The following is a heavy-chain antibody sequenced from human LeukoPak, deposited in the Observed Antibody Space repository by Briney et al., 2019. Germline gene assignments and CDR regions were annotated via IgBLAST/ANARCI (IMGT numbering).Heavy chain of an antibody. CDR3: AKDREATYLWGFLDY. J-gene: IGHJ4*02. Sequence: GGSLRLSCAASGFTFSTYAMSWVRQAPGKGLEWVSAIVGSGGTTYYADFVKGRFTISRDNSKNTLHPQMSSLRAEDTAIYYCAKDREATYLWGFLDYWGQGTLVTVSS. CDR2: IVGSGGTT. V-gene: IGHV3-23*01. CDR1: GFTFSTYA. D-gene: IGHD5-24*01.